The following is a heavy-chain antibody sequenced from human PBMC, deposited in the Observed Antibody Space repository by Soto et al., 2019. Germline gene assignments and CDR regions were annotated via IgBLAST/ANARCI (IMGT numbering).Heavy chain of an antibody. V-gene: IGHV3-53*01. CDR1: GLTVSGKKY. Sequence: DVQLVESGGGLIQPGGSLRLSCAASGLTVSGKKYIAWVRQAPGKGLEWVSGVYDVDGTYYADSVKGRFTISRDTSKTIVFLEMNDLTPADTAVYYCASWILREQAYDVWGLGTTVTVSS. CDR2: VYDVDGT. J-gene: IGHJ3*01. CDR3: ASWILREQAYDV. D-gene: IGHD4-17*01.